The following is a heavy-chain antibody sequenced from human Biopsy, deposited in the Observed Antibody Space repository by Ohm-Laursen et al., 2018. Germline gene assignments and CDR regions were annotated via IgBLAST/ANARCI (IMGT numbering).Heavy chain of an antibody. CDR1: GDSIGSYS. Sequence: SDTLSLTCTVSGDSIGSYSWSWIRRPPGKGLEWIGYIEYSDKTYYNPSLESRVAFSVNTSKNQFSLRLVNVTAADTAVYYCARHRYCSSTSCSNSNYYFDFWGQGTLVTVSS. V-gene: IGHV4-59*08. CDR3: ARHRYCSSTSCSNSNYYFDF. CDR2: IEYSDKT. J-gene: IGHJ4*02. D-gene: IGHD2-2*01.